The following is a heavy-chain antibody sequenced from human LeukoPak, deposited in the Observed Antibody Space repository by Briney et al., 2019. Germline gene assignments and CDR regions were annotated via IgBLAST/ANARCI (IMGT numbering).Heavy chain of an antibody. CDR1: GGSLGSSRHY. J-gene: IGHJ4*02. V-gene: IGHV4-39*01. CDR3: VRRVAGSSYRDY. CDR2: ILYSEST. D-gene: IGHD3-22*01. Sequence: SETLSLTCTVSGGSLGSSRHYWGWIRQPPGKGLEWIGNILYSESTNYNPSLKSRVTISVDTSKNQFSLKLSSVTAADTADYYCVRRVAGSSYRDYWGQGTLVTVSS.